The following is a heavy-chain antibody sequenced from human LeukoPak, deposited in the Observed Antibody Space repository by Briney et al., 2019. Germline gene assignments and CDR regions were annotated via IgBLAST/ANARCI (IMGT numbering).Heavy chain of an antibody. CDR1: GFTFSSYA. CDR3: AKDRGYSYGYLTHFDY. CDR2: ISGSGGST. V-gene: IGHV3-23*01. Sequence: GGSLRLSCAASGFTFSSYAMSWVRQAPGKGLEWVSAISGSGGSTYYADSVKGRFTISRDNSKNTLYLQMNSLRAEDTAVYYCAKDRGYSYGYLTHFDYWGQGTLVTVSS. J-gene: IGHJ4*02. D-gene: IGHD5-18*01.